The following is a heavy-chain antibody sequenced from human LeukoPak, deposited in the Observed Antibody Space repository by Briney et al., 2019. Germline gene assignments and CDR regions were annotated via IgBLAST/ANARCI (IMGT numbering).Heavy chain of an antibody. CDR3: ARGAYGSGSYYNYYGMDV. J-gene: IGHJ6*02. CDR1: GYSFTSRW. CDR2: IYPDDSDT. Sequence: GESLKISCKGSGYSFTSRWIGWVRQMPGKGLEWMGIIYPDDSDTRYSPSFEGQVTISADKSINTAYLQWSSLKASDTAMYYCARGAYGSGSYYNYYGMDVWGQGTTVTVSS. V-gene: IGHV5-51*01. D-gene: IGHD3-10*01.